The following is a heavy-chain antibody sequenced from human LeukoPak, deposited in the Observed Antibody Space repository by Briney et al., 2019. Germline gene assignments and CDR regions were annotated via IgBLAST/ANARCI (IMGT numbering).Heavy chain of an antibody. D-gene: IGHD4-17*01. V-gene: IGHV3-49*04. CDR1: GFTFDDYA. Sequence: GGSLRLSCTASGFTFDDYAMSWVRQAPGKGLEWVGFIRRKANGGTTEYAASVKGRFIISRDDSKSITYLQMNSLKTEDTAVYYCTRGDYGDFYDLDYWGQGTLVTVSS. CDR2: IRRKANGGTT. J-gene: IGHJ4*02. CDR3: TRGDYGDFYDLDY.